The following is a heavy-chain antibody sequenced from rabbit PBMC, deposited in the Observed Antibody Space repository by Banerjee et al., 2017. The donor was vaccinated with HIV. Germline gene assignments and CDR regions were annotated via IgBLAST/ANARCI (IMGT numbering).Heavy chain of an antibody. V-gene: IGHV1S40*01. D-gene: IGHD2-1*01. Sequence: QSLEESGGDLVKPGASLTLTCTASGFSFSSSYYMCWVRQAPGKGLEWIACIDAGSFDDTYYASWAKGRFTISRTSSTTVTLQMTSLTVAYTATYFCARAGTNVDLEYYFNLWGPGTLVTVS. CDR2: IDAGSFDDT. J-gene: IGHJ4*01. CDR1: GFSFSSSYY. CDR3: ARAGTNVDLEYYFNL.